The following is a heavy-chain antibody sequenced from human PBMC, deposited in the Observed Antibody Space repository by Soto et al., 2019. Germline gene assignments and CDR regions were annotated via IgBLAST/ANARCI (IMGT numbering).Heavy chain of an antibody. J-gene: IGHJ4*02. CDR2: IYYSGST. V-gene: IGHV4-31*03. CDR1: GGSISSGGYY. D-gene: IGHD7-27*01. CDR3: ARRWGRTFDY. Sequence: SETLSLTCTVSGGSISSGGYYWSWIRQHPGKGLEWIGYIYYSGSTYYNQSLKSRVTISVDTSKNQFSLKLSSVTAADTAVYYCARRWGRTFDYWGQGTLVTVSS.